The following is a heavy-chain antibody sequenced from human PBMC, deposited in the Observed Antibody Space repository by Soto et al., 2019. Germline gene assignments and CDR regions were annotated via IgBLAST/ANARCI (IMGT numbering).Heavy chain of an antibody. CDR2: INHSGST. CDR1: GGSISSENW. Sequence: QVQLQESGPGLVKPSGTLSLTCAVSGGSISSENWWSWVRQPPGKGPEWIGEINHSGSTNYNPSLERRVTRSLDKSKKQVSLKMSSVTAADTAVYDCASGQWDGGLRWFDPWGQGTLVTVSS. V-gene: IGHV4-4*02. J-gene: IGHJ5*02. CDR3: ASGQWDGGLRWFDP. D-gene: IGHD3-10*01.